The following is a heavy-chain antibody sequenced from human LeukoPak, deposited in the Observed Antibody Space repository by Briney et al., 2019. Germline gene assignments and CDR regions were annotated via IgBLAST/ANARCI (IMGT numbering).Heavy chain of an antibody. CDR1: GFTFRSHW. Sequence: GGSLRLSCAAYGFTFRSHWMHWVRQPPGKGLVWVSRISSDGSSTSYADSVKGRFTISRDNAKNSLYLQMNSLRAEDTAVYYCARLGSLCRNGVCYGGWGQGILVTVSS. CDR2: ISSDGSST. CDR3: ARLGSLCRNGVCYGG. J-gene: IGHJ4*02. D-gene: IGHD2-8*01. V-gene: IGHV3-74*01.